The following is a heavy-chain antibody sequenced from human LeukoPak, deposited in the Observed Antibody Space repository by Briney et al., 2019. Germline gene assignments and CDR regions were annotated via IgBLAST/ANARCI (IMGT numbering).Heavy chain of an antibody. Sequence: SETLSLTCTVSGGSISSSSYYWGWIRQPPGKGLEWIGSIYYSGSTYYNPSLKSRVTISVDTSKNQFSLKLSSVTAADTAVYYCARRIAVARHTFDYWGQGTLVTVSS. CDR2: IYYSGST. CDR1: GGSISSSSYY. CDR3: ARRIAVARHTFDY. D-gene: IGHD6-19*01. J-gene: IGHJ4*02. V-gene: IGHV4-39*01.